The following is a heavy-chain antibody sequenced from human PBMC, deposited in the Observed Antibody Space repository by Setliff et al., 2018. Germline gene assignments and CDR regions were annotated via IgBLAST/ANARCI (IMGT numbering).Heavy chain of an antibody. D-gene: IGHD2-21*02. V-gene: IGHV3-33*08. Sequence: GGSLRLSCAASGFTFSDYYMNWIRQAPGKGLEWVALIWNDGSSKFYGDSVKGRFTISRDNSKNTLYLSMDSLRAEDTAVYYCARNWVTAQHYYYGMDVWGQGTTVTVSS. J-gene: IGHJ6*02. CDR2: IWNDGSSK. CDR3: ARNWVTAQHYYYGMDV. CDR1: GFTFSDYY.